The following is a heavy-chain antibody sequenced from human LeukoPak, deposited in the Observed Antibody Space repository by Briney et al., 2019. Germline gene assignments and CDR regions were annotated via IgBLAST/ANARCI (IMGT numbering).Heavy chain of an antibody. CDR2: TYYRSKWYN. Sequence: SQTLSLTCAISGDSVSSNSSAWNWIRQSPSRGLEWLGRTYYRSKWYNDYAVSVKSRITTNPDTSKSQFSLQLNSVTPEDTAVYYCARLGIAVAGTGGGYYYYYMDVWGKGTTVTVSS. D-gene: IGHD6-19*01. CDR1: GDSVSSNSSA. J-gene: IGHJ6*03. CDR3: ARLGIAVAGTGGGYYYYYMDV. V-gene: IGHV6-1*01.